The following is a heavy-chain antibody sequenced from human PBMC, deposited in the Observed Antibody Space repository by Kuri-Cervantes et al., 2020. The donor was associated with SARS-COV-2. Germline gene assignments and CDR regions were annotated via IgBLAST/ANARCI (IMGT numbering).Heavy chain of an antibody. CDR1: GGSISSGRNY. V-gene: IGHV4-61*10. CDR3: ARDLLLYYDSSGYHNWFDP. J-gene: IGHJ5*02. Sequence: SETLSLTCTVSGGSISSGRNYWSWIRQPAGKGLEWIGSIYHSGSTNYNPSLKSRVTISVDTSKNQFSLKLSSVTAADTAVYYCARDLLLYYDSSGYHNWFDPWGQGTLVTVSS. D-gene: IGHD3-22*01. CDR2: IYHSGST.